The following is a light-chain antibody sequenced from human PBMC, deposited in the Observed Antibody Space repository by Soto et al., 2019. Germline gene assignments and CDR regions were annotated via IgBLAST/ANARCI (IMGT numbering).Light chain of an antibody. V-gene: IGLV2-8*01. Sequence: QSALTQPPSASGSPGQSVTISCTGTSSDVGGYNSVSWYQHHPGITPKLMIHEVSKQPSGVPDRFSGFKSANTASLPASGHQCEDEADYYCSSYAGSNNYVFGTGTKLTVL. CDR3: SSYAGSNNYV. CDR1: SSDVGGYNS. CDR2: EVS. J-gene: IGLJ1*01.